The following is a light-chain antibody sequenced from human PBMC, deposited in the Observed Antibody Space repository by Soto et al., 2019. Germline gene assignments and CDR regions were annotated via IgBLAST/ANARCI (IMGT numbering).Light chain of an antibody. V-gene: IGLV1-40*01. CDR3: QSYDSSLSGAEVV. CDR1: SSNIGAGYD. Sequence: QSVLTQPPSVSGAPGQRVTISCTGGSSNIGAGYDVHWYQHLPGTAPKLLIYANSNRPSGVPDRFSGSKSGTSASLAITGLQAEDEADYYCQSYDSSLSGAEVVFGGGTQLTVL. J-gene: IGLJ7*01. CDR2: ANS.